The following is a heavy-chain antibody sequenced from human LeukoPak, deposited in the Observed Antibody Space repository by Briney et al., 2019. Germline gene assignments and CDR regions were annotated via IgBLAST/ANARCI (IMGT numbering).Heavy chain of an antibody. J-gene: IGHJ4*02. Sequence: GGSLRLSCAASGFTFNNYAMNWVRQAPGKGLEWVSGITINGGRTYYADSVKGRFTISRDNSKNTLNLQMNSLRAEDTAVYYCAKGRGSGWFGSDYWGQGTLVTVSS. CDR3: AKGRGSGWFGSDY. V-gene: IGHV3-23*01. D-gene: IGHD6-19*01. CDR2: ITINGGRT. CDR1: GFTFNNYA.